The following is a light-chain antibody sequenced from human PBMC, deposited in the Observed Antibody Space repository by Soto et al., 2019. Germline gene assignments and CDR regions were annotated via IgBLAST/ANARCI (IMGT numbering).Light chain of an antibody. V-gene: IGLV1-44*01. Sequence: QSVLTQTPSASGTLGQTVTISCSGSRSNIGNNAVSWYQQFPGTAPKLLIYNNNQRPSGVPDRFSGSKSGTSASLAISGLQSEDEADYYCATWDDSLNARWVFGGGTKLTVL. J-gene: IGLJ3*02. CDR1: RSNIGNNA. CDR3: ATWDDSLNARWV. CDR2: NNN.